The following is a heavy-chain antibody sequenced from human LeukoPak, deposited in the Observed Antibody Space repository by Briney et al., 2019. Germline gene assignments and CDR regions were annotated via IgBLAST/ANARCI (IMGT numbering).Heavy chain of an antibody. V-gene: IGHV3-23*01. CDR3: ARDERYAFDI. CDR2: INASGGNT. Sequence: QPGGSLRLSCAASGFAFNFYAMTWVRQAPGKGLQWVSTINASGGNTYYADSVRGRFTISRDNSKDTLYLQMNSLRDEDTAVYYCARDERYAFDIWGQGTMVTVSS. J-gene: IGHJ3*02. CDR1: GFAFNFYA. D-gene: IGHD6-25*01.